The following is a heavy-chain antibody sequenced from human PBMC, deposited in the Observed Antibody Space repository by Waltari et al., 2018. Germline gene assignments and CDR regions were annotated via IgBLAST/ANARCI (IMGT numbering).Heavy chain of an antibody. CDR1: GFTLTTNA. CDR2: IAAAT. CDR3: AKRPEYCRTTSCLDY. D-gene: IGHD2-2*01. V-gene: IGHV3-23*01. J-gene: IGHJ4*02. Sequence: EVQLLESGGGLVQPGGSLRLSCAASGFTLTTNAMSWVRQAPGQGLEWVSAIAAATYYADSVKGRFTISRDDSKNTLYLQMNSLRVEDTAVYYCAKRPEYCRTTSCLDYWGRGTLVTVSS.